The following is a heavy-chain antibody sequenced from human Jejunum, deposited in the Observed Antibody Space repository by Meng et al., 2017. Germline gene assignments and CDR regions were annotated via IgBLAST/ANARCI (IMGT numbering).Heavy chain of an antibody. Sequence: GGSLRLSCKASGYSFTTYWIGWVRQMPGKGLEWMGIIYPSDSHTIYSPSFQGQVTISADRSICTAYLQWSSLKASDTAMYYCARQGGGNPKYYFDFWGQGTLVTVSS. CDR2: IYPSDSHT. V-gene: IGHV5-51*01. CDR1: GYSFTTYW. J-gene: IGHJ4*02. CDR3: ARQGGGNPKYYFDF. D-gene: IGHD4-23*01.